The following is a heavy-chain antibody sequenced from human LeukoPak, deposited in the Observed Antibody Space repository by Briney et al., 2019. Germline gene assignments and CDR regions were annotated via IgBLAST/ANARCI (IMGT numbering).Heavy chain of an antibody. J-gene: IGHJ3*02. CDR3: ARGKVPAAKNDAFDI. Sequence: PSETLSLTCAVYGGSFSGYYWSWIRQPPGKGLEWIGEINHSGSTNYNPSLKSRVTISVDKSKNQFSLKLSSVTAADTAVYYCARGKVPAAKNDAFDIWGQGTMVTVSS. D-gene: IGHD2-2*01. V-gene: IGHV4-34*01. CDR1: GGSFSGYY. CDR2: INHSGST.